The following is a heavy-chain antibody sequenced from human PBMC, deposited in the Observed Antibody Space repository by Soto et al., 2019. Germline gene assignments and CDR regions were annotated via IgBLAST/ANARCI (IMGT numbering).Heavy chain of an antibody. D-gene: IGHD1-1*01. CDR3: ARESVQLGASDV. CDR1: GDSVSSNSAA. J-gene: IGHJ3*01. V-gene: IGHV6-1*01. Sequence: SQTLSLTCAISGDSVSSNSAAWNCIRQSPSRGLEWLGRTYYRSKWYNDYAVFVKSRITINPDTSKNQFSLHLNSVTPEDTAVYYCARESVQLGASDVWGQGTMVTVSS. CDR2: TYYRSKWYN.